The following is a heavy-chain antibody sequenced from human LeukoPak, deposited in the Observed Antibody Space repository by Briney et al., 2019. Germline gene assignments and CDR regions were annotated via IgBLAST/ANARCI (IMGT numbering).Heavy chain of an antibody. CDR2: INWNGGST. CDR1: GFTFDDYG. J-gene: IGHJ4*02. CDR3: ARERYDSSGYYYVEFDY. Sequence: GGSLRLSXAASGFTFDDYGMSWVRQAPGKGLEWVSGINWNGGSTGYADSVKGRFTISRDNAKNSLYLQMNSLRAEDTALYYCARERYDSSGYYYVEFDYWGQGTLVTVSS. V-gene: IGHV3-20*04. D-gene: IGHD3-22*01.